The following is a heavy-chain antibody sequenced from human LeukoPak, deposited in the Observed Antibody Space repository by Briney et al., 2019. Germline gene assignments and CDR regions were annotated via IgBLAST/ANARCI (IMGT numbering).Heavy chain of an antibody. CDR1: GGSISSYY. J-gene: IGHJ3*02. V-gene: IGHV4-59*01. Sequence: SETLSLTCTVSGGSISSYYWSWIRQPPGKGLEWIGYIYYSGSTNYNPSLKSRVTISVDTSKTQFSLKLSSVTAADTAVYYCARDRYCGGDCYSYAFDIWGQGTMVTVSS. CDR3: ARDRYCGGDCYSYAFDI. CDR2: IYYSGST. D-gene: IGHD2-21*02.